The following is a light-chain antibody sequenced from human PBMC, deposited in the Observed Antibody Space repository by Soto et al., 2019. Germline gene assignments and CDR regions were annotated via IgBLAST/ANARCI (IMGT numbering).Light chain of an antibody. CDR1: QSVSSN. CDR2: GAS. V-gene: IGKV3-15*01. J-gene: IGKJ5*01. Sequence: EIVMTQSPATLSVSPGERATLSCRASQSVSSNLAWYQQKPGQAPRLLIYGASTRATGFPARFSGSGSGTEFTLTISSLQSEDFAVYYCHQYNNWPITFGQGTRLEIK. CDR3: HQYNNWPIT.